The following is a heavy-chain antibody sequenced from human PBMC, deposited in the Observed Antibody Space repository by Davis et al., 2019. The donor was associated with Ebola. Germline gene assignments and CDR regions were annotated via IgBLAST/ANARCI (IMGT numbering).Heavy chain of an antibody. CDR1: GFTFSSYW. V-gene: IGHV3-7*03. D-gene: IGHD6-6*01. CDR2: IKQDGSEK. Sequence: GGSLRLSCAASGFTFSSYWMSWVRQAPGKGLEWVANIKQDGSEKYYVDSVKGRFTISRDNAKNSLYLQMNSLRAEDTAVYYCARDRKFLSSSFLDYWGQGTLVTVSS. CDR3: ARDRKFLSSSFLDY. J-gene: IGHJ4*02.